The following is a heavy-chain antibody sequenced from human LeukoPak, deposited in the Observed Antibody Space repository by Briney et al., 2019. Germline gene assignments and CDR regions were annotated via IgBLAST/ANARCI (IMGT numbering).Heavy chain of an antibody. D-gene: IGHD3-10*01. J-gene: IGHJ3*02. CDR3: ARGPIIRGYYYGSGSIEEAFDI. CDR2: INPNRGCT. V-gene: IGHV1-2*02. CDR1: GYTFTGYY. Sequence: ASVKVSCKASGYTFTGYYMHWVRQAPGQGLEWMGGINPNRGCTKYVQKFQGKVTMTRDTSISTAYMALSRLRSDDTAVYYCARGPIIRGYYYGSGSIEEAFDIWGQGRMVTVSS.